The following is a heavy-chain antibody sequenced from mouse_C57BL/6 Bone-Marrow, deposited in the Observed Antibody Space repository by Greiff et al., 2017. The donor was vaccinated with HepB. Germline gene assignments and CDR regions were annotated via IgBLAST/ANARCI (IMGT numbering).Heavy chain of an antibody. CDR1: GYTFTSYW. V-gene: IGHV1-74*01. Sequence: QVQLQQPGAELVKPGASVKVSCKASGYTFTSYWMHWVKQRPGQGLEWIGRIHPSDSDTNYNQKFKGKATLTVDKSSSTAYMQLSSLTSEDSAVYYCATGMPLGPNRYFDYWGQGTTLTVSS. D-gene: IGHD4-1*01. CDR2: IHPSDSDT. J-gene: IGHJ2*01. CDR3: ATGMPLGPNRYFDY.